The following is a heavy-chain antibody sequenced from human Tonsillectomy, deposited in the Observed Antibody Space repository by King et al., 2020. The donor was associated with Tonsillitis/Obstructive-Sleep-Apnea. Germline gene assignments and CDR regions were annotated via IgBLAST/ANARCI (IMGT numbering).Heavy chain of an antibody. CDR1: GGSISSSSYY. J-gene: IGHJ4*02. V-gene: IGHV4-39*01. CDR2: IYYSGST. CDR3: ARHRYYYDSSGYSFDY. Sequence: LQLQESGPGLVKPSETLSLTCTVSGGSISSSSYYWGWIRQPPVKGLEWIGSIYYSGSTYYNPSLKSRVTISVDTSKNQFSLKLSSVTAADTAVYYCARHRYYYDSSGYSFDYWGQGTLVTVSS. D-gene: IGHD3-22*01.